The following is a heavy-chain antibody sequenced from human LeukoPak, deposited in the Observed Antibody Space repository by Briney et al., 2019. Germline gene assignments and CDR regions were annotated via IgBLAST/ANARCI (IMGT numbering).Heavy chain of an antibody. Sequence: ASVKVSCKASGYTFTSYAMNWVRQAPGQGLEWMGWISAYNGNTNYAQKLQGRVTMTTDTSTSTAYMELRSLRSDDTAVYYCARVEGDGYNYLFDYWGQGTLVTVSS. CDR3: ARVEGDGYNYLFDY. J-gene: IGHJ4*02. D-gene: IGHD5-24*01. V-gene: IGHV1-18*01. CDR1: GYTFTSYA. CDR2: ISAYNGNT.